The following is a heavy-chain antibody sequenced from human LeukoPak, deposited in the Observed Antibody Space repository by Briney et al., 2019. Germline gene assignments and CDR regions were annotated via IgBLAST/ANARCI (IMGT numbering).Heavy chain of an antibody. V-gene: IGHV3-23*01. CDR1: GFTFSSYA. CDR2: ISGSGGRSRT. J-gene: IGHJ4*02. Sequence: GGSLRLSCAASGFTFSSYAMSWVRQAPGKGLEWVSNISGSGGRSRTYYADSVKGRFTISRDNSKNTLYLQMNSPRAEDTAVYYCAKSGLNRFDYWGQGTLVTVSS. CDR3: AKSGLNRFDY. D-gene: IGHD2-15*01.